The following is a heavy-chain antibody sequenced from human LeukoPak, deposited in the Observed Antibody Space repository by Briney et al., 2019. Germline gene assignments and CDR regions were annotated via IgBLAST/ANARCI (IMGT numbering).Heavy chain of an antibody. V-gene: IGHV3-66*01. D-gene: IGHD6-13*01. CDR1: GFTVSSNY. J-gene: IGHJ4*02. Sequence: GGSLRLSCAASGFTVSSNYMSWVRQAPGKGLEWVSVIYSGGSTYYADSVKGRFTISRDNSKDTLCLQMNSLRAEDTAVYYCASSAIAAAGTLDYWGQGTLVTVSS. CDR2: IYSGGST. CDR3: ASSAIAAAGTLDY.